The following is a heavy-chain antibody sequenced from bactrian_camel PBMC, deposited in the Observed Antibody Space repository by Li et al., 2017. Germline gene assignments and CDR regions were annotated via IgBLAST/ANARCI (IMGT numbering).Heavy chain of an antibody. CDR1: GYTNSLNC. CDR3: AAATEHCVQRRGPFAANY. V-gene: IGHV3S54*01. D-gene: IGHD7*01. Sequence: HVQLVESGGGSVQAGGTLRLSCAASGYTNSLNCMGWFLQAPGKERERVASVHPRIGWTYYADSVKGRFTASTDSAKNTVYLQVNSLNPEDTAMYYCAAATEHCVQRRGPFAANYWGQGTQVTVS. CDR2: VHPRIGWT. J-gene: IGHJ4*01.